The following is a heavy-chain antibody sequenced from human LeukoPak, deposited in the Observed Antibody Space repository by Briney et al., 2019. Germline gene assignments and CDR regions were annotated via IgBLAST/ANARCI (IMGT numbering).Heavy chain of an antibody. CDR2: IRYDGSYK. V-gene: IGHV3-30*02. CDR3: AKSGYDGDYMDV. Sequence: NPGGSLRLSCAASGLSFSSYGMHWVRQAPGKGLDWVAFIRYDGSYKYYANSVKGRFTISRDNSKNTLYLQMNSLWAEDTAVYYCAKSGYDGDYMDVWGKGTTVTISS. D-gene: IGHD5-12*01. CDR1: GLSFSSYG. J-gene: IGHJ6*03.